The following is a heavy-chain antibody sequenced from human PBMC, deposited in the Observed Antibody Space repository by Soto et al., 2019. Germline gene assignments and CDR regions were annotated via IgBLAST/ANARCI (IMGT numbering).Heavy chain of an antibody. J-gene: IGHJ3*02. V-gene: IGHV1-2*04. CDR3: ARSWGLRGGAPYGKDAFDI. CDR1: GYTFTGYY. D-gene: IGHD3-16*01. CDR2: INPNSGGT. Sequence: ASVKVSCKASGYTFTGYYMHWVRQAPGQGLEWMGWINPNSGGTNYAQKFQGWVTMTRDTSISTAYMELSRLRSDDTAVYYCARSWGLRGGAPYGKDAFDIWGQGTMVTVSS.